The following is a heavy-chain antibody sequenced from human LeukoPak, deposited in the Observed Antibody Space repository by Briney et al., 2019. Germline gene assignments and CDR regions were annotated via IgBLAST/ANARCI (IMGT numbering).Heavy chain of an antibody. D-gene: IGHD1-26*01. J-gene: IGHJ4*02. CDR1: GYSFTNYW. CDR2: IYPGDSDT. Sequence: GEPLKFSCKGSGYSFTNYWSAWVRQMPGKGLEWLGIIYPGDSDTRYSPSFQGQVTISADKSISTAYVQWSSLKASDTAIYYCARGSLVGATRNYLDYWGQGTLVTVPS. V-gene: IGHV5-51*01. CDR3: ARGSLVGATRNYLDY.